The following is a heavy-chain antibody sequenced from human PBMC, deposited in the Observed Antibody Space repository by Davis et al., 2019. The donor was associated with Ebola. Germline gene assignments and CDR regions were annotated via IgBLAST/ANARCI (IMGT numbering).Heavy chain of an antibody. V-gene: IGHV1-69*13. D-gene: IGHD3-3*01. J-gene: IGHJ4*02. Sequence: SVKVSCKPSGVTLSNSAISWVRQAPGQSFEWMGGIIPRFASPTYAQKFQGRVTLSADESTGTAYMELSSLTAEDTATYYCARGNTVYGVVVMYYFDDWGQGTLVSVSS. CDR3: ARGNTVYGVVVMYYFDD. CDR1: GVTLSNSA. CDR2: IIPRFASP.